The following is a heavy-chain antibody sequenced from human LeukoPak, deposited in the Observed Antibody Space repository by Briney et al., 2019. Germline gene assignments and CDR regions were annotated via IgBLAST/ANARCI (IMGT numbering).Heavy chain of an antibody. CDR3: TRWARYCSGGSCYSWFDP. V-gene: IGHV3-7*01. J-gene: IGHJ5*02. Sequence: PGGSLRLSCAASGFTFSSYWMSWVRQAPGKGLEWVANMKLDGSEEYYVDSVKGRFTISRDNAKNSLYLRMNSLRVDDTAVYYCTRWARYCSGGSCYSWFDPWGQGTLVTVSS. CDR1: GFTFSSYW. D-gene: IGHD2-15*01. CDR2: MKLDGSEE.